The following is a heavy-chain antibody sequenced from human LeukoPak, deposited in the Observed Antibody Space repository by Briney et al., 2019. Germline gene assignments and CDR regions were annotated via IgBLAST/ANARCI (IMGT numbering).Heavy chain of an antibody. V-gene: IGHV3-48*01. CDR3: ARVRTTVTHLVDY. CDR1: GFTFSSYS. Sequence: GGSLRLSCAASGFTFSSYSMNWVRRAPGKGLEWVSYISSSSSTIYYADSVKGRFTISRDNAKNSLYLQMNSLRAEDTAVYYCARVRTTVTHLVDYWGQGTLVTVSS. CDR2: ISSSSSTI. D-gene: IGHD4-17*01. J-gene: IGHJ4*02.